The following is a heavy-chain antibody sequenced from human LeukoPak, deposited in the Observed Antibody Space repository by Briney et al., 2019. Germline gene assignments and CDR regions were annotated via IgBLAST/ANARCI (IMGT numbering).Heavy chain of an antibody. D-gene: IGHD3-22*01. CDR3: ARGDYDSSSYRD. J-gene: IGHJ4*02. CDR2: IYHSGSN. Sequence: SETLSLTCAVSGGTISSGCYSWIWNPQPPGKGLGWIGYIYHSGSNYYSSSLKSRVTISVDRSKNQFFLKMSYVNAADTAVYYCARGDYDSSSYRDWGQGTLVTVSS. CDR1: GGTISSGCYS. V-gene: IGHV4-30-2*01.